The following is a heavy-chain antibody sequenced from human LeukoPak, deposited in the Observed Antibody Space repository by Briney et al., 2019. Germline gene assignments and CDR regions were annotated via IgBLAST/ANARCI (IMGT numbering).Heavy chain of an antibody. CDR3: ARGRGEMATILDFDY. D-gene: IGHD5-24*01. Sequence: ASVKVSCKASGYTFTSYAMHWVRQAPGQRLEWMGWINAGNGNTKYSQKFQGRVTITRDTSASTAYMELSSLRSEDTAVYYCARGRGEMATILDFDYWGQGTLVTVSS. V-gene: IGHV1-3*01. J-gene: IGHJ4*02. CDR2: INAGNGNT. CDR1: GYTFTSYA.